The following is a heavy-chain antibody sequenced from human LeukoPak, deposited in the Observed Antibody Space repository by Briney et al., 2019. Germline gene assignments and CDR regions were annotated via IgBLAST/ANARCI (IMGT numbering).Heavy chain of an antibody. CDR1: GFTVSNNF. J-gene: IGHJ4*02. D-gene: IGHD4-17*01. CDR3: ASHDYGDRGY. Sequence: GGSLRLSCAASGFTVSNNFMNWVRQAPGKGLEWVAFIRYDGSNKYYADSVKGRFTISRDNSKNTLYLQMNSLRAEDTAVYYCASHDYGDRGYWGQGTLVTVSS. CDR2: IRYDGSNK. V-gene: IGHV3-30*02.